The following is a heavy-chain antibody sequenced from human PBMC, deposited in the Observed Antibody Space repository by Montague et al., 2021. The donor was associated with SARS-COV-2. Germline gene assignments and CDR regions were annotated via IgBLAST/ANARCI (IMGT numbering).Heavy chain of an antibody. Sequence: SETLSLTCTVAGDSISSTVYYWGWMRQPPGKRLEWIGTIYHTGITHYNPSLKSRVTPSVDTSKNQLSLNVTSVSAADTAVYFCVRVAWFGELSLADYWGQGTLVAVSS. CDR2: IYHTGIT. CDR1: GDSISSTVYY. J-gene: IGHJ4*02. CDR3: VRVAWFGELSLADY. D-gene: IGHD3-10*01. V-gene: IGHV4-39*07.